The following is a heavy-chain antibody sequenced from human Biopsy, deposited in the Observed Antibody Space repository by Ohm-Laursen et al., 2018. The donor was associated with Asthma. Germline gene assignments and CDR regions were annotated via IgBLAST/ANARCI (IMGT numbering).Heavy chain of an antibody. V-gene: IGHV1-2*06. CDR3: ARTYYDFLTGQVNDAFAI. CDR2: INPNSGAT. CDR1: GYPFIGYH. J-gene: IGHJ3*02. Sequence: EASVKVSCKASGYPFIGYHIHWMRQAPGQGLEWMGRINPNSGATNYAQKFQGRVTMTRDTSISTAYMEVSRLRSDDTAVYYCARTYYDFLTGQVNDAFAIWGQGTMVTVSS. D-gene: IGHD3-9*01.